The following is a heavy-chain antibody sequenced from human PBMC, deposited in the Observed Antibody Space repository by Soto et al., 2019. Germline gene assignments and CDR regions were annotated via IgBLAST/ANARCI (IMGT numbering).Heavy chain of an antibody. CDR1: GGSISIYY. Sequence: SETLSLTCTVSGGSISIYYWSWIRHPAGKGLEWIGRIYTSGSTNYNPSLKSRVTMSVDTSKNQFSLKLSSVTAADTAVYYCARQPYCGGDCYHAFDIWGQGTMVTVSS. CDR3: ARQPYCGGDCYHAFDI. D-gene: IGHD2-21*02. J-gene: IGHJ3*02. CDR2: IYTSGST. V-gene: IGHV4-4*07.